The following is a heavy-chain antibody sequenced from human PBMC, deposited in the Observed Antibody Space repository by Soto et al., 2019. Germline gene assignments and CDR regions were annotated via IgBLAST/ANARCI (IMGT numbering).Heavy chain of an antibody. V-gene: IGHV4-34*01. D-gene: IGHD3-3*01. CDR2: INHSGST. CDR1: GGSFSGYY. J-gene: IGHJ5*02. Sequence: SETLSLTCAVYGGSFSGYYWSWIRQPPGKGLEWIGEINHSGSTNYNPSLKSRVTISVDTSKNQFSLKLSSVTAADTAVYYCARESTIFGVVIKGGFDPWGQGTLVTVSS. CDR3: ARESTIFGVVIKGGFDP.